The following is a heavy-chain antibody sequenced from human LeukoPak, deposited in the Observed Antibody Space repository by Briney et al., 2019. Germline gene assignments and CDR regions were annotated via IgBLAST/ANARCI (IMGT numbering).Heavy chain of an antibody. V-gene: IGHV5-51*01. CDR3: ARPRTPRGSGSLLDY. Sequence: GESLKISCKGSGYSFTSYWIGWVRQMPGKGLEWMGIIYPGVSDTRYSPSFQGQVTISADKSISTAYLQWSSLKASDTAMYYCARPRTPRGSGSLLDYWGQGTLVTVSS. D-gene: IGHD3-10*01. J-gene: IGHJ4*02. CDR1: GYSFTSYW. CDR2: IYPGVSDT.